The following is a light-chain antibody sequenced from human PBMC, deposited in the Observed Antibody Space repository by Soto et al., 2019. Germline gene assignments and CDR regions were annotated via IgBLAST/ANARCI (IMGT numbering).Light chain of an antibody. CDR3: TSYTSSSTYV. V-gene: IGLV2-14*01. J-gene: IGLJ1*01. Sequence: QSVLTQPASVSESPGQSITISCAGTSSDVGDYNFVSWYQQHPDKAPKLIIYGVTNRPSGVSDRFSGSKSGNTASLTISGLQAEDEADYYCTSYTSSSTYVFGTGTKVTVL. CDR2: GVT. CDR1: SSDVGDYNF.